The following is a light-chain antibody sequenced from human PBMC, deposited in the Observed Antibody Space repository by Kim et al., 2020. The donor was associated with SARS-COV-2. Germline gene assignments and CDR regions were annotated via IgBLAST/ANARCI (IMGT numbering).Light chain of an antibody. CDR3: QVWDSNNVI. J-gene: IGLJ2*01. V-gene: IGLV3-9*01. CDR2: RNN. CDR1: NIGGKH. Sequence: SYELTQPLSVSVALGQTAKITCGGNNIGGKHVHWYQQKPGQAPVTVIYRNNNLPSGIPERFSGSNSGNAASLSITRVRVGDEAVYFCQVWDSNNVIFGGG.